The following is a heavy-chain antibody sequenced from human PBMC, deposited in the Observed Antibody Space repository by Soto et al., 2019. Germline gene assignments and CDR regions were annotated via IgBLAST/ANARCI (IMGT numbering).Heavy chain of an antibody. J-gene: IGHJ6*02. V-gene: IGHV3-30*04. CDR3: ARGHSGMDV. Sequence: QVQLVESGGGVVQPGRSLRLSCAASGFTFSSYAMHWVRQAPGKGLEWVAVISYDGSNKYYADSVKGRLTISRDNSKNTLYLQMNSLRAEDTAVYYCARGHSGMDVWGQGTTVTVSS. CDR2: ISYDGSNK. CDR1: GFTFSSYA.